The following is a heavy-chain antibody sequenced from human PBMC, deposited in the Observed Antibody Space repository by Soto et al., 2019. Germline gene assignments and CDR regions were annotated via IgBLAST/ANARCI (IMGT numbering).Heavy chain of an antibody. CDR1: GFTFSNYG. J-gene: IGHJ4*02. D-gene: IGHD4-17*01. Sequence: ASVKVSCKGSGFTFSNYGFNWVRQAPGQGLEWVGWVSAYNGYTNSAQNFQDRLTMTTDTSTNTAYMELSRLRSDDTAVYYCARALDYGDNAGFDYWGQGTLVTVSS. V-gene: IGHV1-18*01. CDR2: VSAYNGYT. CDR3: ARALDYGDNAGFDY.